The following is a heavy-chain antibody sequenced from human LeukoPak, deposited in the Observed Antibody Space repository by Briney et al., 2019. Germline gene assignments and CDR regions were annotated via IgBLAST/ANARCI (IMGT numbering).Heavy chain of an antibody. Sequence: GGSLRLSCAASGFTFDDYAMHWVRQAPGKGLEWVSGIGWNSGGIVYADSVKGRFTISRDNAKNFLYLQMNSLGAEDTALYYCVKVTAAGFVDHWGQGTLVTVSS. V-gene: IGHV3-9*01. CDR2: IGWNSGGI. CDR3: VKVTAAGFVDH. D-gene: IGHD6-13*01. J-gene: IGHJ4*02. CDR1: GFTFDDYA.